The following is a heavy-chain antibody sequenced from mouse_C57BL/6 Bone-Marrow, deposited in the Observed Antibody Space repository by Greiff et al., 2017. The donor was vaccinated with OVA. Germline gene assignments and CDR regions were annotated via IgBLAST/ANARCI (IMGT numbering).Heavy chain of an antibody. J-gene: IGHJ1*03. CDR2: IWRGGST. D-gene: IGHD1-1*01. Sequence: QVQLQQSGPGLVQPSPSLSISCTVSGFSLTSYGVHWVRQPPGKGLEWLGVIWRGGSTAYNAAFISSLSISTANSKGQVVFKMNSLQADDTAIYYCAKTGFITTVVATLDWYFDVWGTGTTVTVSS. V-gene: IGHV2-4*01. CDR3: AKTGFITTVVATLDWYFDV. CDR1: GFSLTSYG.